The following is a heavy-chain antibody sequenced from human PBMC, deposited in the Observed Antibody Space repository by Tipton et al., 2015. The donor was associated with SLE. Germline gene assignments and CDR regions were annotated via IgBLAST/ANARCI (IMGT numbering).Heavy chain of an antibody. Sequence: SLRLSCAASGFTVSSNYMSWVRQAPGKGLEWVSVIYSGGSTYYADSVKGRFTISRDNAKNSLYLQMNSLRAEDTAVYYCAREGRISRAFDIWGQGTMVTVSS. CDR2: IYSGGST. V-gene: IGHV3-66*01. CDR3: AREGRISRAFDI. D-gene: IGHD2/OR15-2a*01. J-gene: IGHJ3*02. CDR1: GFTVSSNY.